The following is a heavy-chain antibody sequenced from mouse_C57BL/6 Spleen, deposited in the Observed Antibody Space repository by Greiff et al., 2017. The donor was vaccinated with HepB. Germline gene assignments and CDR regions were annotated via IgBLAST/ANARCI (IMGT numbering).Heavy chain of an antibody. CDR3: ARTATVEPHYYAMDY. J-gene: IGHJ4*01. CDR1: GFSLTIYA. CDR2: IWTGGGS. D-gene: IGHD1-1*01. Sequence: VQLQQSGPGLVAPSQSLSITCTVSGFSLTIYAISWVRQPPGKGLEWLGVIWTGGGSNYNSALKSRLSISKDNSKSQVFLKMNSLQTDDTARYYCARTATVEPHYYAMDYWGQGTSVTVSS. V-gene: IGHV2-9-1*01.